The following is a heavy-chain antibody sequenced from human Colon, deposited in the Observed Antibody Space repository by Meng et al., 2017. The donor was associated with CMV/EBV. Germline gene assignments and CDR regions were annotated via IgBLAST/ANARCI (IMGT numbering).Heavy chain of an antibody. Sequence: ASVKVSCKASGYTFTSYDINWVRQAPGQGPEWMGWISGYNGNTKYAQKFQGRVTMTTDTSTSTVYMELRSLRSDDTAVYYCARDKVKYGTVYYHYGMDVWGQGTTVTVSS. J-gene: IGHJ6*02. V-gene: IGHV1-18*01. D-gene: IGHD3/OR15-3a*01. CDR1: GYTFTSYD. CDR3: ARDKVKYGTVYYHYGMDV. CDR2: ISGYNGNT.